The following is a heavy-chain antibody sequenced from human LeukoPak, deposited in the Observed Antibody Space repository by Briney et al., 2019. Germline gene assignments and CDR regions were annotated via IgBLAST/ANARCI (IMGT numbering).Heavy chain of an antibody. CDR2: INWSGGTT. J-gene: IGHJ3*02. Sequence: GGSLRLSCAASGFSFVDYGMNWVRQAPGQGLEWVSGINWSGGTTNYADSVKGRFTISRDNAKNSLYLQMNSLRAEDTALYYCASVIVVVPTADRFDAFDIWGQGTMVTVSS. V-gene: IGHV3-20*04. CDR1: GFSFVDYG. D-gene: IGHD2-2*01. CDR3: ASVIVVVPTADRFDAFDI.